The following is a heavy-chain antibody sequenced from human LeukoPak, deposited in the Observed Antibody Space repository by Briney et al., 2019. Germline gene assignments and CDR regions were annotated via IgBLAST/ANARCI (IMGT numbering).Heavy chain of an antibody. J-gene: IGHJ4*02. CDR2: INAGNGYT. V-gene: IGHV1-3*01. Sequence: ASVKVSCKASGYTFTRYAIHWVRQAPGHRLEWMGWINAGNGYTKSSQKFQGRVTIARDTSATTTYMELSSLRSDDTAVYYCARERESGSYDSSGPYSFDYWGQGTLVTVSS. D-gene: IGHD3-22*01. CDR1: GYTFTRYA. CDR3: ARERESGSYDSSGPYSFDY.